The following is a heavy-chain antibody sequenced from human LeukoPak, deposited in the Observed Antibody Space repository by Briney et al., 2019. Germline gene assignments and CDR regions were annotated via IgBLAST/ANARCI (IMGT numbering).Heavy chain of an antibody. V-gene: IGHV3-23*01. CDR1: GFTFSRYG. Sequence: PGGTLRLSCAASGFTFSRYGMSWVRQAPGKGLEWVSGISESGGSTYYADSVKGRFTISRDNSKNTLYLQMNSLRAEDTAVYYCAKILASGSGSYWGQGTLVLVSS. CDR2: ISESGGST. CDR3: AKILASGSGSY. D-gene: IGHD3-10*01. J-gene: IGHJ4*02.